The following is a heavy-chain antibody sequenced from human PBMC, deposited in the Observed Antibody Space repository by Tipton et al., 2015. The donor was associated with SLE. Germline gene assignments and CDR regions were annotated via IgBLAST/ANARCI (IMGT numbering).Heavy chain of an antibody. CDR1: GFTFSDHY. D-gene: IGHD4-17*01. CDR2: ISGDGSVI. CDR3: ARGTYGDYSIHDWFFDL. Sequence: SLRLSCAASGFTFSDHYINWIRQAPGQGLEWVSYISGDGSVIYYADSVKGRFTISRDNAKNSLYLQMNSLRADDTAVYYCARGTYGDYSIHDWFFDLWGRGTLVSVSS. J-gene: IGHJ2*01. V-gene: IGHV3-11*04.